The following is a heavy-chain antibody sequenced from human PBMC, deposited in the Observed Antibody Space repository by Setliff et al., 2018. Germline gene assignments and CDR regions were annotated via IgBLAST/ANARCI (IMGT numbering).Heavy chain of an antibody. CDR3: AIVALVVVIRNAFDI. CDR1: GGSISSGGYY. Sequence: SETLSLTCTVSGGSISSGGYYWSWIRQHPGKGLEWIGYIYYSGSTYYNPSLKSRVTISVDTSKNQFSLKLSSVTAADTAVYYCAIVALVVVIRNAFDIWCQGTMVTVS. V-gene: IGHV4-31*03. J-gene: IGHJ3*02. D-gene: IGHD2-21*01. CDR2: IYYSGST.